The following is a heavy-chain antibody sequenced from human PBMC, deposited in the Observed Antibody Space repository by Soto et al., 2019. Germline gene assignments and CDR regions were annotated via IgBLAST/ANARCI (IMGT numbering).Heavy chain of an antibody. CDR2: ISYDGSNK. V-gene: IGHV3-30-3*01. Sequence: HPGGSLRLSCAASGFTFSSYAMHWVRQAPGKGLEWVAVISYDGSNKYYADSVKGRFTISRDNSENTLYLQMNSLRAEDTAVYYCARDMWWLAPLYYMDVWGKGTTVTVSS. CDR1: GFTFSSYA. J-gene: IGHJ6*03. CDR3: ARDMWWLAPLYYMDV. D-gene: IGHD2-21*01.